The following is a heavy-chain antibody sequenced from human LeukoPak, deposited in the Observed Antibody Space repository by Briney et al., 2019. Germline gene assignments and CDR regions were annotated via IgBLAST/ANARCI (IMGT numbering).Heavy chain of an antibody. V-gene: IGHV3-23*01. J-gene: IGHJ2*01. D-gene: IGHD3-10*01. Sequence: PGGSLRLSCAASVFTFRSYAMSWVRQAPGKGLEWVSSISAGGGSTYYADSVKGPFTISRDNSKNTLYLQMNSLTAEDTAVYYCARGTYASGSPARYFDLWGRGTLATVSS. CDR3: ARGTYASGSPARYFDL. CDR1: VFTFRSYA. CDR2: ISAGGGST.